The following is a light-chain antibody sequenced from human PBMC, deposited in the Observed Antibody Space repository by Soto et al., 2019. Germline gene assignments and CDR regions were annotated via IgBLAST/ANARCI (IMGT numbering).Light chain of an antibody. J-gene: IGKJ3*01. CDR3: QQYDKWSSFT. CDR2: GAS. CDR1: QSISSN. Sequence: EIILTQSPATLSVSPGERATLSCRASQSISSNLAWYQQKPGQIPRLLIYGASSRAAGIPARFSGSGSGTEFTLTISSLQSEDFAVFYCQQYDKWSSFTFGPGTKVDIK. V-gene: IGKV3-15*01.